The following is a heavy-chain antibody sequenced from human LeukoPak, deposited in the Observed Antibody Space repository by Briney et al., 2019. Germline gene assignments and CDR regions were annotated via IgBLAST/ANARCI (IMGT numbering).Heavy chain of an antibody. CDR1: GDSIKNYY. CDR2: IYYSGAT. D-gene: IGHD3-9*01. CDR3: ARLLKYFDSDS. Sequence: SETLSLTCTVSGDSIKNYYWGWIRQPPGKGLEWIGSIYYSGATYHNPSLKSRITISVDTSTNQFSLKLSSVTAADTAVYYCARLLKYFDSDSWGQGTLVTVSS. J-gene: IGHJ4*02. V-gene: IGHV4-39*01.